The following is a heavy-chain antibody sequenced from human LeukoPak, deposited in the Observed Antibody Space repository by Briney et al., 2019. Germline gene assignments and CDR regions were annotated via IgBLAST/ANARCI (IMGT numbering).Heavy chain of an antibody. CDR3: ARDLGVSIAALYYYYGMDV. Sequence: ASVEVSCKASGYTFTSYGISWVRQAPGQGLEWMGWISAYNGNTNYAQKLQGRVTMTTDTSTSTAYMELRSLRSDDTAVYYCARDLGVSIAALYYYYGMDVWGQGTTVTVSS. CDR2: ISAYNGNT. CDR1: GYTFTSYG. J-gene: IGHJ6*02. V-gene: IGHV1-18*01. D-gene: IGHD6-25*01.